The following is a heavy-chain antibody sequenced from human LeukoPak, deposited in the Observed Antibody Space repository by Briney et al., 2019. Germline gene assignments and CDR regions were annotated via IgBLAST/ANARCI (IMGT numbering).Heavy chain of an antibody. CDR3: ARVYGSQPYWYFDL. J-gene: IGHJ2*01. CDR1: GFTFSSYW. D-gene: IGHD4-17*01. V-gene: IGHV3-7*01. Sequence: PGGSLRLSCAASGFTFSSYWMSWARQAPEKGLEWVANIKEDGSEKYYVDSVKGRFTISRDNAKNSLYLQMNSLRAEDTAVYYCARVYGSQPYWYFDLWGRGTLVTVSS. CDR2: IKEDGSEK.